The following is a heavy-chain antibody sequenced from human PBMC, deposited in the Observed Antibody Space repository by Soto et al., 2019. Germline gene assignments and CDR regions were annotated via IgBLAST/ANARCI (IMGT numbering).Heavy chain of an antibody. J-gene: IGHJ4*02. CDR3: ARGSIGYCSGGSCSRDFDY. CDR1: GGTFSSYA. V-gene: IGHV1-69*13. D-gene: IGHD2-15*01. CDR2: IIPIFGTA. Sequence: EASVKVSCKASGGTFSSYAISWVRQAPGQGLEWMGGIIPIFGTANYAQKFQGRVTITADESTSTAYMELSSLRSEDTAVYYCARGSIGYCSGGSCSRDFDYWGQGALVTVSS.